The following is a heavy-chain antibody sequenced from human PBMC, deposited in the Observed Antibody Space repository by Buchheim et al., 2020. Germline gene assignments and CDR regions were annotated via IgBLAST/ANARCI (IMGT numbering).Heavy chain of an antibody. CDR1: GFTFSSYW. D-gene: IGHD3-3*01. V-gene: IGHV3-74*01. CDR3: ARVGPLRFLEWLPYYYYGMDV. CDR2: INSDGSST. J-gene: IGHJ6*02. Sequence: EVQLVESGGGLVQPGGSLRLSCAASGFTFSSYWMHWVRQAPGKGLVWVSRINSDGSSTSYADSVKGRFTISRDNAKKPRHLQMNSLRAEDTAVYYCARVGPLRFLEWLPYYYYGMDVWGQGTT.